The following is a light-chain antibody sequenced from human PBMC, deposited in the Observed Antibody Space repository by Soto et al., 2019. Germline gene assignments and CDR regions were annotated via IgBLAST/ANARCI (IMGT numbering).Light chain of an antibody. V-gene: IGLV1-47*01. CDR2: RSN. J-gene: IGLJ3*02. CDR1: SSNIGSNY. Sequence: QSALTQPPSASGTPGQRVTISCSGSSSNIGSNYVFWYRQLPGTAPKLLIYRSNQRPSGVPDRFSGSKSGTSASLATSGLRSEDEADYYCAAWDDSLSAWVFGGGTKLTVL. CDR3: AAWDDSLSAWV.